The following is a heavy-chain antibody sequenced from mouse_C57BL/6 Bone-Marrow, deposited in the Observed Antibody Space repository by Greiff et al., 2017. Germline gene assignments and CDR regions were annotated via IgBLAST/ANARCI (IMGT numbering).Heavy chain of an antibody. J-gene: IGHJ3*01. Sequence: QVQLQQPGTELVKPGASVKLSCKASGYTFTSYWMNWVKQRPGQGLEWIGNINPGNGGTNYNEKFKSKATLTVDKSSSTAYLQLSSLTSADSAVFDCTRWELGWFAYWGQGTLVTVSA. D-gene: IGHD4-1*01. V-gene: IGHV1-53*01. CDR1: GYTFTSYW. CDR3: TRWELGWFAY. CDR2: INPGNGGT.